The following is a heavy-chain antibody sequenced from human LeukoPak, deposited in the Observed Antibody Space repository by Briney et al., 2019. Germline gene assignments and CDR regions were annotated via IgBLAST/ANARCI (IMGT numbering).Heavy chain of an antibody. CDR1: GFDFKNSG. CDR2: MWDDGITG. J-gene: IGHJ4*02. D-gene: IGHD6-19*01. CDR3: ARDGSGWSSDY. Sequence: GGSLRLSCVTSGFDFKNSGVHWVRQAPGKGLEWVAIMWDDGITGKYADSVRGRFSVSRDNSKNTVYLQMDSLRADDTSLYYCARDGSGWSSDYWGQGTLVTVSS. V-gene: IGHV3-33*01.